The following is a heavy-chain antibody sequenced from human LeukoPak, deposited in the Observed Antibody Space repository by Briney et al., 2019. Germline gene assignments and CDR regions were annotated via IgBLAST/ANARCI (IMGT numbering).Heavy chain of an antibody. CDR2: IGSSGAIR. Sequence: GGSLRLSCAVSGFPFSVYEMNWVRQAPGKGLEWVSNIGSSGAIRHYADSVKGRFSIPRDNAENSLFLQMNSLRVEDTGIYYCALLAVASDFDYWGQGALVTVSS. D-gene: IGHD6-19*01. V-gene: IGHV3-48*03. CDR3: ALLAVASDFDY. J-gene: IGHJ4*02. CDR1: GFPFSVYE.